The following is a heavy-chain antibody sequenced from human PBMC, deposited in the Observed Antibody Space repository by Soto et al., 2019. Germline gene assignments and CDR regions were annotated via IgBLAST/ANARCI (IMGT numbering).Heavy chain of an antibody. Sequence: QITLNESGPTVVRPTETLTLTCRFSGFSLTTSGVGVGWIRQSPGKAPEWLALIYWDDDKRYSASLKSRLTITKDTSKSQLVLTMSDLDRTDTATYYCAHRVLRTVFGLVTTDAIYFDFWGQGTPVAVSS. D-gene: IGHD3-3*01. CDR2: IYWDDDK. CDR1: GFSLTTSGVG. J-gene: IGHJ4*02. CDR3: AHRVLRTVFGLVTTDAIYFDF. V-gene: IGHV2-5*02.